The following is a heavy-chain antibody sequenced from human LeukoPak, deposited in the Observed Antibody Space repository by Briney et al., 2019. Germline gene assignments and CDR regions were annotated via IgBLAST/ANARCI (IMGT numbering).Heavy chain of an antibody. Sequence: ASVKVSCKASGYTFTSYGISWVRQASGQGLEWMGWISAYNGNTNYAQKLQGRVTMTTDTSTSTAYMELRSLRSDDTAVYYCARDNSKQWIWLNWGQGTLVTVSS. V-gene: IGHV1-18*01. D-gene: IGHD2/OR15-2a*01. CDR1: GYTFTSYG. CDR3: ARDNSKQWIWLN. J-gene: IGHJ4*02. CDR2: ISAYNGNT.